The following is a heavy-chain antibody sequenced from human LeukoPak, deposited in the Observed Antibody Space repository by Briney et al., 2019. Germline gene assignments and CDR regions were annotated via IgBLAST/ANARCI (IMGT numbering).Heavy chain of an antibody. Sequence: ASVKVSCKASGYTYSYYHIHWVRQAPGQGLEWMGKINPSGSSTSYAQKFQGRVTMTRDTSISTAYMELSRLRSDDTAVYYCARGPITMVRGVIKSFQFDYWGQGTLVTVSS. J-gene: IGHJ4*02. D-gene: IGHD3-10*01. CDR1: GYTYSYYH. V-gene: IGHV1-46*01. CDR3: ARGPITMVRGVIKSFQFDY. CDR2: INPSGSST.